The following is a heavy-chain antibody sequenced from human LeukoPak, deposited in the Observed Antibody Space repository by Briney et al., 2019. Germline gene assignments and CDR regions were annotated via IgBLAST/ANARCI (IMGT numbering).Heavy chain of an antibody. CDR3: ARLATRDAFDI. J-gene: IGHJ3*02. Sequence: GGSLRLSCVASGLTYSNYGISWVRQAPGKGLEWVSAISSTGGTTYYADSVKGHFTISRDNSKNTVYLQMNSLSAEDTAVYYCARLATRDAFDIWGQGTMVTVSS. CDR1: GLTYSNYG. CDR2: ISSTGGTT. D-gene: IGHD4-11*01. V-gene: IGHV3-23*01.